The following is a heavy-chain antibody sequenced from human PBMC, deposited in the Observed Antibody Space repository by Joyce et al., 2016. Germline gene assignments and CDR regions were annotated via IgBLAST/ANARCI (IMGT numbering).Heavy chain of an antibody. J-gene: IGHJ3*02. V-gene: IGHV5-51*01. CDR1: VYSFTSYW. D-gene: IGHD6-19*01. Sequence: EVQLVQSGAEVNKPGESLKISCKVSVYSFTSYWIGWVRQTPGKGLEWMGFIYPGDSDTRYSPSFQGQVTNSADKSTSTTSLQWSSVKAADTAMYCCARQTSGWYTSAFDIWGQGTRVTVSS. CDR3: ARQTSGWYTSAFDI. CDR2: IYPGDSDT.